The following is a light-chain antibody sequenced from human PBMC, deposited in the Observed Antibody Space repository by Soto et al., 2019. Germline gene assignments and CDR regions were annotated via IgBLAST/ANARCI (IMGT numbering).Light chain of an antibody. CDR1: QSLNNW. V-gene: IGKV1-5*03. CDR3: QHYSGYPIT. J-gene: IGKJ4*01. CDR2: KAS. Sequence: DIHMTQSPSTLSASVGDRVPFTCWARQSLNNWLAWYQQNPGKATKLLIYKASTLESGVPSRFSGSGSGTEFTLTISSLQPDAIATCYCQHYSGYPITCGGGTKMDIK.